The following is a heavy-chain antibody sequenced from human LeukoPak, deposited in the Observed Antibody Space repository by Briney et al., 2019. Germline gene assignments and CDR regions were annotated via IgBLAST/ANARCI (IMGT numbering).Heavy chain of an antibody. CDR2: INAYNGNT. J-gene: IGHJ3*02. V-gene: IGHV1-18*01. D-gene: IGHD2-2*01. CDR1: GHTFTSYG. Sequence: ASVKVSCKGSGHTFTSYGISRVRQAPGQGLEWMGWINAYNGNTNYAQKLQGRVTMTTDTSTSTVYMELRSLRSDDTAVYYCARPEGYCSSTSCSDAFDIWGQGTMVTVSS. CDR3: ARPEGYCSSTSCSDAFDI.